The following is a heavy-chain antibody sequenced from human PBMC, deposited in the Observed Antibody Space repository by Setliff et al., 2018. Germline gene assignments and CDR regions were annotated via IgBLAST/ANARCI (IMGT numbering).Heavy chain of an antibody. CDR1: GGSISSSSYY. CDR2: IYYSGST. V-gene: IGHV4-39*01. CDR3: ARQGAYSPPEDFYYFDC. J-gene: IGHJ4*02. D-gene: IGHD2-21*01. Sequence: PSETLSLTCTVSGGSISSSSYYWGWVRQPPGKGLEWIGSIYYSGSTYYTPSLKSRVTISVDTSKNHFPLKLSSVTAADTAVYYCARQGAYSPPEDFYYFDCWGQGTLVTVSS.